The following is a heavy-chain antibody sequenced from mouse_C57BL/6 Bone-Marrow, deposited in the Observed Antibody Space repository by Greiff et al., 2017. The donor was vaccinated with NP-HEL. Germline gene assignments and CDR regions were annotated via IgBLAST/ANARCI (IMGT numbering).Heavy chain of an antibody. CDR3: ARGITTVVVSDY. J-gene: IGHJ2*01. D-gene: IGHD1-1*01. CDR2: IHPNSGST. V-gene: IGHV1-64*01. Sequence: QVQLKQPGAELVKPGASVKLSCKASGYTFTSYWMHWVKQRPGQGLEWIGMIHPNSGSTNYNEKFKSKATLTVDKSSSTAYMQLSSLTSEDSAVYYCARGITTVVVSDYWGKGTTLTVSS. CDR1: GYTFTSYW.